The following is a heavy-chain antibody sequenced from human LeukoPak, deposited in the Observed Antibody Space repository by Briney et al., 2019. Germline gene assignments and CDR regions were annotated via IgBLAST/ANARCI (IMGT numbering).Heavy chain of an antibody. Sequence: GGSLRLSCAASGFTFSSYAMSWGRQAPRKGLELVSAISGSGGSTYYADSVKGRFPISRDNSKNTLYLQMNSLRAEDTAVYYCAKTLQTNYYYGMDVWGQGTTVTVSS. CDR1: GFTFSSYA. J-gene: IGHJ6*02. CDR2: ISGSGGST. CDR3: AKTLQTNYYYGMDV. V-gene: IGHV3-23*01.